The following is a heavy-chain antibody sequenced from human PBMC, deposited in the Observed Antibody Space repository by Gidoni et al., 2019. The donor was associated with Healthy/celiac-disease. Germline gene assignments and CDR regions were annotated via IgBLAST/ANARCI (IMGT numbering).Heavy chain of an antibody. V-gene: IGHV2-5*01. D-gene: IGHD6-6*01. J-gene: IGHJ5*02. CDR3: AHTRRRGIAARIWVPWFDP. Sequence: QITLKESGPTLVKPTQTLTLTCTFSGFSLSTSGVAVGWIRQPPGKALEWLALIYWNDDKRYSPSLKSRLTITKDTAKNQVVLTMTNMDPVDTATYYCAHTRRRGIAARIWVPWFDPWGQGTLVTVSS. CDR2: IYWNDDK. CDR1: GFSLSTSGVA.